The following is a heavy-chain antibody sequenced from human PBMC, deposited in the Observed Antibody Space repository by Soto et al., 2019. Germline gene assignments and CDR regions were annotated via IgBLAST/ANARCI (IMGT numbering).Heavy chain of an antibody. J-gene: IGHJ6*02. CDR1: GFTFSSYA. CDR2: ISGSGGST. Sequence: PGGALRLSCAASGFTFSSYAMSWVRQAPGKGLEWVSAISGSGGSTYYADSVKGRFTISRDNSKNTLYLQMNSLRAEDTAVYYCAKDALPRPPTEDYYYYYGMDVWGQGTTVTVSS. V-gene: IGHV3-23*01. D-gene: IGHD6-6*01. CDR3: AKDALPRPPTEDYYYYYGMDV.